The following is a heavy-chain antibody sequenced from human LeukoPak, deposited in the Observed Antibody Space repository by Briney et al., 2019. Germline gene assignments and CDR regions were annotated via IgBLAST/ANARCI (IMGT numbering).Heavy chain of an antibody. CDR3: AKGVATRPLYYFDY. CDR2: ISGSGGST. Sequence: GGSLRLSCAASGFTFSSYAMSWVRQAPGKGLEWVSAISGSGGSTYYADSVKGRFTISRDNSRNTLYLQTNSLRAEDTAVYYCAKGVATRPLYYFDYWGQGTLVTVSS. V-gene: IGHV3-23*01. J-gene: IGHJ4*02. D-gene: IGHD6-6*01. CDR1: GFTFSSYA.